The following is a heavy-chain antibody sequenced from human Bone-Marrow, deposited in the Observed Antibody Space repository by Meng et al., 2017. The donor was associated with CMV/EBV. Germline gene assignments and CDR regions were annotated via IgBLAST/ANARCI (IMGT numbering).Heavy chain of an antibody. CDR2: INHSGST. CDR3: ARVVVRGVSDY. Sequence: SETLSLTCAVYGGSFSGYYWSWIRQPPGKGLEWIGEINHSGSTYYNPSLKSRVTISVDTSKNQFSLKLSSVTAADTAVYYCARVVVRGVSDYWGQGTLVTVSS. V-gene: IGHV4-34*01. D-gene: IGHD3-10*01. CDR1: GGSFSGYY. J-gene: IGHJ4*02.